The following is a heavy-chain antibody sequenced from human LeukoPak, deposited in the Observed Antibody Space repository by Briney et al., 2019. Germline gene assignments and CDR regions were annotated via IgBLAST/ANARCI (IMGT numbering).Heavy chain of an antibody. CDR3: ARHDKGLQVFDY. J-gene: IGHJ4*02. V-gene: IGHV4-59*08. Sequence: SETLSLTRTVSGGSISSYYWSWIRQPPGKGLEWIGYIYYSGSTNYNPSLKSRVTISVDTSKNQFSLKLSSVTAADTAVYYCARHDKGLQVFDYWGQGTLVTVSS. D-gene: IGHD3-16*01. CDR1: GGSISSYY. CDR2: IYYSGST.